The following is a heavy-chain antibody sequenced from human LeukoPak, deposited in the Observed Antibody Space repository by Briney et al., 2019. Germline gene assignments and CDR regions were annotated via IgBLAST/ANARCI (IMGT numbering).Heavy chain of an antibody. CDR1: GFTFSRYW. D-gene: IGHD3-22*01. V-gene: IGHV3-7*03. J-gene: IGHJ1*01. CDR3: ARDPWADSSGFPLHH. CDR2: IKQDGSDK. Sequence: GGSLRLSCAASGFTFSRYWMSWVRQTPEKGLVCVANIKQDGSDKFYVDSVRGRFTISRDNAKNSLYLQMNSLRVEDTALYYCARDPWADSSGFPLHHWGQGTLVTVSS.